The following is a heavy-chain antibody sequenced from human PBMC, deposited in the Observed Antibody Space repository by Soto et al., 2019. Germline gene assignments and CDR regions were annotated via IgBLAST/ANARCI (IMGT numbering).Heavy chain of an antibody. Sequence: QVQLVQSGAEVKKPGSSVKVTCKASGGTFSSYAISWVRQAPGQGLEWMGGIIPIFGTAHYAQKFQGRVTITADESTSTSSMELSSLKSEDTAVYYCATGGPGYSSTPRVGFEFWGQGTLVTVSS. J-gene: IGHJ4*02. CDR1: GGTFSSYA. CDR2: IIPIFGTA. CDR3: ATGGPGYSSTPRVGFEF. V-gene: IGHV1-69*01. D-gene: IGHD5-18*01.